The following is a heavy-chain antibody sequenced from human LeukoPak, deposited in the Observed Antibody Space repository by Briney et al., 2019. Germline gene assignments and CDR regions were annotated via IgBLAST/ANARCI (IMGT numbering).Heavy chain of an antibody. CDR2: MNPNSGNT. Sequence: ASVKVSCKASGYTFTSYDINWVRQATGQGLEWMGWMNPNSGNTGYAQKFQGRVTITRNTSISTAYMELSSLRSEDTAVYYCARGGVRYGNGWYVDDYWGQGTLVTVSS. V-gene: IGHV1-8*01. CDR1: GYTFTSYD. J-gene: IGHJ4*02. D-gene: IGHD6-19*01. CDR3: ARGGVRYGNGWYVDDY.